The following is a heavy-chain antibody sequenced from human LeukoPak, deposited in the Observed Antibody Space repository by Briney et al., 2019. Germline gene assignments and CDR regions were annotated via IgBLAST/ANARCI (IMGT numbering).Heavy chain of an antibody. CDR2: IIPIFGTA. CDR1: GGTFSSYA. D-gene: IGHD3-3*01. V-gene: IGHV1-69*05. Sequence: SVKVSCKASGGTFSSYAISWVRQAPGQGLEWMGGIIPIFGTANYAQKFQGRVTITTDESTSTAYMELSSLRSEDTAVYYCARQHLNDFWSGYPNWFDPWGQGTLATVSS. J-gene: IGHJ5*02. CDR3: ARQHLNDFWSGYPNWFDP.